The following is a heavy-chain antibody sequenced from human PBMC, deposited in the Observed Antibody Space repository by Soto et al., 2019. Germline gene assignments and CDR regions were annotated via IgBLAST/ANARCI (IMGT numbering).Heavy chain of an antibody. D-gene: IGHD3-22*01. CDR3: VQYYYDSSGYYYRPKYFQH. CDR1: GFTFSSYS. CDR2: ISGSGGST. V-gene: IGHV3-23*01. Sequence: EVQLLESGGGLVQPGGSLRLSCAASGFTFSSYSMSWVRQAPGKGLEWVSAISGSGGSTYYANSVKGRFTISRDNSKNTLYLQMNSLRAEDTVVYYCVQYYYDSSGYYYRPKYFQHWGQGTLVTVSS. J-gene: IGHJ1*01.